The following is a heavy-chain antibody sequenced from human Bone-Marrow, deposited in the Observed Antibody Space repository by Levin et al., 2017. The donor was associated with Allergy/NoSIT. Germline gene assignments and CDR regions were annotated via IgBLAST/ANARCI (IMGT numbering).Heavy chain of an antibody. CDR1: GLTFRSYA. Sequence: SLLLSCVVSGLTFRSYAMHWVRQTPGPFLYFFSFLSSSFLLPSSSSSFKGRFTFSRDNSKNTLDLQMNNVRVEDTGVYYCASGGGWNNHGYALDYWGQGTLVTVSS. CDR2: LSSSFLLP. CDR3: ASGGGWNNHGYALDY. J-gene: IGHJ4*02. V-gene: IGHV3-30*01. D-gene: IGHD1/OR15-1a*01.